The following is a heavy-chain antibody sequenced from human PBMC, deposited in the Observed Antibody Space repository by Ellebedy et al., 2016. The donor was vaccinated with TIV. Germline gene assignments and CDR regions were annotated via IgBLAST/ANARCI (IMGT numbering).Heavy chain of an antibody. V-gene: IGHV4-4*02. Sequence: MPSETLSLTCAVSGGSIGDTEWWTWVRQPPGKGLEWIGEIHDIGTTNYNPSLKSRVTISVDKSKNQFSLNLSSVTAADTAVYYGARTTQNFAPANYWGLGTLVIVSS. J-gene: IGHJ4*02. CDR1: GGSIGDTEW. CDR2: IHDIGTT. D-gene: IGHD1-1*01. CDR3: ARTTQNFAPANY.